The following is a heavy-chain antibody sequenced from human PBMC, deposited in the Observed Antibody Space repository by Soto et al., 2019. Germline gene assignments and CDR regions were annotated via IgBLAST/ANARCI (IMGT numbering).Heavy chain of an antibody. D-gene: IGHD3-16*01. CDR1: GFTFSSYA. CDR3: AKARGGDSADGLGV. Sequence: VQLLESGGGLVQPGGSLRLSCAASGFTFSSYAMSWVRQAPGKGLEWVSAISVSGGSTFYAGSVKGRFTISRDNPKKTLPLEINGRRSGNTALYYCAKARGGDSADGLGVWGPGSTVTVCS. J-gene: IGHJ6*02. V-gene: IGHV3-23*01. CDR2: ISVSGGST.